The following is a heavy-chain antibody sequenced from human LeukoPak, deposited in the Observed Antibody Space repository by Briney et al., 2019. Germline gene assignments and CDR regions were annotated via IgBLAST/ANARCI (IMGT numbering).Heavy chain of an antibody. J-gene: IGHJ4*02. V-gene: IGHV4-39*01. CDR3: ARGNYEYVWGGIDY. D-gene: IGHD3-16*01. CDR2: IYYSGST. Sequence: PSETLSLTCTVSGVSISSSSYYWGWIRQPPGKGLEWIGSIYYSGSTYYNPSLKSRVTISVDTSKNQLSLKLSSVTAADRAVYYCARGNYEYVWGGIDYWGQGTLVTVSS. CDR1: GVSISSSSYY.